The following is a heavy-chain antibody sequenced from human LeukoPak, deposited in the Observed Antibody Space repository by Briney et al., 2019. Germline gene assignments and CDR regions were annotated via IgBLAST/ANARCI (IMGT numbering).Heavy chain of an antibody. CDR3: AKPARTDYVDY. Sequence: GGSLRLSCAASGFTFSSYAMNWVRQAPGKGLEWVSAINGGGSSTYYADSVKGRFTISRDNPKNTLYLQMNSLRAEDTAVYYCAKPARTDYVDYWGQGTLVTVSS. CDR1: GFTFSSYA. CDR2: INGGGSST. D-gene: IGHD1-14*01. J-gene: IGHJ4*02. V-gene: IGHV3-23*01.